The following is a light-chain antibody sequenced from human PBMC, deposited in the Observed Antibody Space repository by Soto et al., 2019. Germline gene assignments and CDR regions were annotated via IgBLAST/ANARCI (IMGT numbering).Light chain of an antibody. J-gene: IGKJ1*01. CDR1: QGISNY. CDR2: AAS. CDR3: QKYNSGPTT. V-gene: IGKV1-27*01. Sequence: DIQMTQSPSSLSASVGGRVTITCRASQGISNYLAWYQQKPGKVPKLLLYAASTLQSGVPSRFSGSGSGTDFTLTISSLQPEDVATYYCQKYNSGPTTFDEGTKVEIK.